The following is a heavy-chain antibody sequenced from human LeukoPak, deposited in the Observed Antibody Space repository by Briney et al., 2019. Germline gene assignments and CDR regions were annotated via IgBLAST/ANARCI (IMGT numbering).Heavy chain of an antibody. D-gene: IGHD6-13*01. CDR3: ARGTGSSWYGGPFDS. CDR1: GGSFSGYY. Sequence: SETLSLTCAVYGGSFSGYYWSWIRQPPGKGLEWIGEINHSGSTNYNPSLKSRVTTSVNTSKNHFSHKLSSVTTADTAVDYCARGTGSSWYGGPFDSWGQGTLVTVSS. V-gene: IGHV4-34*01. CDR2: INHSGST. J-gene: IGHJ4*02.